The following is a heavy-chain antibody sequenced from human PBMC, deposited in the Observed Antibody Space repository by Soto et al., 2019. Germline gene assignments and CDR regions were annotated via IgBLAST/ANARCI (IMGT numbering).Heavy chain of an antibody. CDR2: IYYSGST. Sequence: QVQLQESGPGLMKPSETLSLTCTVSGGSISSYYWSWIRQPPGKGLEWIGYIYYSGSTNYNPSLKSRVTISVDTSKNQFSLKLSSVTAADTAVYYCARLKGYCSSTSCYFGNYYYYYMDVWGKGTTVTVSS. J-gene: IGHJ6*03. CDR3: ARLKGYCSSTSCYFGNYYYYYMDV. V-gene: IGHV4-59*08. CDR1: GGSISSYY. D-gene: IGHD2-2*01.